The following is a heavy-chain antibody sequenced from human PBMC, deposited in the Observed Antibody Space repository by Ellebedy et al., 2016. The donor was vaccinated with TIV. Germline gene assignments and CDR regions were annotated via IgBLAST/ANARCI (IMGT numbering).Heavy chain of an antibody. V-gene: IGHV3-74*01. Sequence: GESLKISCAASGFTFSSYWMHWVRQAPGKGLVWVSRINSDGSSTSYADSVKGRFTISRDNAKNTLYLQMNSLRAEDTAVYYCAREAAADGNDAFDIWGQGTMVTVSS. CDR3: AREAAADGNDAFDI. D-gene: IGHD6-13*01. J-gene: IGHJ3*02. CDR2: INSDGSST. CDR1: GFTFSSYW.